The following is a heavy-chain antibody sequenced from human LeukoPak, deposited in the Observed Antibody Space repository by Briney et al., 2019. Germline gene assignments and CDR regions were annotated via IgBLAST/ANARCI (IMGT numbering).Heavy chain of an antibody. CDR1: GGSISSYY. V-gene: IGHV4-59*01. Sequence: PSETLSLTCTVSGGSISSYYWSWIRQPPGKGLEWIGYIYYSGSTNYNPSLKSQVTISVDTSKNQFSLKLSSVTAADTAVYYCVREGAVAGGFDYWGQGTLVTVSS. CDR3: VREGAVAGGFDY. J-gene: IGHJ4*02. CDR2: IYYSGST. D-gene: IGHD6-19*01.